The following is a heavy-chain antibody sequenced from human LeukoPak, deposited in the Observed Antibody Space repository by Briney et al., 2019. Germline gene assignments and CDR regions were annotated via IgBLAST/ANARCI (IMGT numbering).Heavy chain of an antibody. V-gene: IGHV3-7*01. J-gene: IGHJ4*02. CDR3: ARDLSGVTGYTYGRGIDY. Sequence: GSLILSCAASGFTFSSYWMSWVRQAPGKGLEWVANIKKDGSEKYYEDSVKGRFTISRDNAKTSLYLQMNSLRAEDKAVYYCARDLSGVTGYTYGRGIDYWGQGTLVTVSS. CDR1: GFTFSSYW. CDR2: IKKDGSEK. D-gene: IGHD5-18*01.